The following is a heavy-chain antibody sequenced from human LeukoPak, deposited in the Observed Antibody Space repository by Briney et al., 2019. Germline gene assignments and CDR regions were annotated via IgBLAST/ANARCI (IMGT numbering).Heavy chain of an antibody. V-gene: IGHV3-21*01. CDR1: GFTFSSYS. Sequence: GGSLRLSCAASGFTFSSYSMNWVRQAPGKGLEWVSSISSSSSYIYYADSVKGRFTISRDNAKNSLYLQMNSLRAEDTAEYYCAPYSSSSGNWFDPWGQGTLVTVSS. CDR2: ISSSSSYI. CDR3: APYSSSSGNWFDP. D-gene: IGHD6-13*01. J-gene: IGHJ5*02.